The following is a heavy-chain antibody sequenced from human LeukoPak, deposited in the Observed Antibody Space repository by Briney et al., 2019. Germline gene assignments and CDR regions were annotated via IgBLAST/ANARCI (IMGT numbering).Heavy chain of an antibody. CDR2: INHSGST. V-gene: IGHV4-34*01. D-gene: IGHD2-2*01. CDR3: ASYAKEIVVLPAASIYWYFDL. CDR1: GGSFSGYY. J-gene: IGHJ2*01. Sequence: PSETLSLTCAVYGGSFSGYYWSWLRQPPGKGLEWIGEINHSGSTNYNPSLKSRVTISVDTSKNQFSLKLSSVTAADTAVYYCASYAKEIVVLPAASIYWYFDLWGRGTLVTVSS.